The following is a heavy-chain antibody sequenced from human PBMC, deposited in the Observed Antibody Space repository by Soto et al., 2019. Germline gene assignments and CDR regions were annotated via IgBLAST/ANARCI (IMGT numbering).Heavy chain of an antibody. Sequence: GGSVRLSCATSGFTFGAFRLHWVRQAPGKGLVWVSCINSDGSSTNYADSVKGRFTISRDNSKNTLYLQMNSLRAEDTAVYYCARASFPGYNNGWPDYWGQGTLVTVSS. D-gene: IGHD6-19*01. V-gene: IGHV3-74*01. CDR2: INSDGSST. J-gene: IGHJ4*02. CDR1: GFTFGAFR. CDR3: ARASFPGYNNGWPDY.